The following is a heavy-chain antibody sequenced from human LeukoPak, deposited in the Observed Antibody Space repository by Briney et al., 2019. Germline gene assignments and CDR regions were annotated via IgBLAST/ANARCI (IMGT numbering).Heavy chain of an antibody. D-gene: IGHD6-19*01. CDR3: AREARIAVAGSFGY. Sequence: GRSLRLSCAASGFTFSSYGMHWVGQAPGKGLEGVALIWYDGSNKYYADSVKGRFTISRDNSKNTLYLQMNSLRAEDTAVYYCAREARIAVAGSFGYWGQGTLVTVSS. J-gene: IGHJ4*02. CDR1: GFTFSSYG. CDR2: IWYDGSNK. V-gene: IGHV3-33*01.